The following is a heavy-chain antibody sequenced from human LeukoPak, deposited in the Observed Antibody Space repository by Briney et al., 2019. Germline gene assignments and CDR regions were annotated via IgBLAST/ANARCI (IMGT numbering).Heavy chain of an antibody. CDR2: ITSSSSTM. J-gene: IGHJ5*02. CDR3: ARFAIRGIDFSNPEFDP. V-gene: IGHV3-48*01. Sequence: GSLRLSCAASGFTFSTYSMNWVRQAPGKGLEWVSYITSSSSTMFYADSVKGRFTISRDNAENSMYLQMNNLRVEDTAVYYCARFAIRGIDFSNPEFDPWGQGTLVTVSS. CDR1: GFTFSTYS. D-gene: IGHD4-11*01.